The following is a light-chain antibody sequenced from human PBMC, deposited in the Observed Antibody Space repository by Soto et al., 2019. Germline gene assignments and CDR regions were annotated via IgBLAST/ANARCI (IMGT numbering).Light chain of an antibody. V-gene: IGLV1-51*01. CDR3: GTWDSSLSAVV. J-gene: IGLJ2*01. Sequence: QSVLTQPPSVSAAPGQKVSISCSGSSSNIGNNYVSRYRQLPGTAPKLLIYDNNKRPSGIPDRFSGSKSGTSATLGITGLQTGDEADYYCGTWDSSLSAVVFGGGTKLTVL. CDR2: DNN. CDR1: SSNIGNNY.